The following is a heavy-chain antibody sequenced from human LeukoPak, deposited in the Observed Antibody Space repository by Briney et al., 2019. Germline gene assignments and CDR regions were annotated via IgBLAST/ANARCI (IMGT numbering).Heavy chain of an antibody. CDR2: ISNDGRTT. D-gene: IGHD6-19*01. CDR1: GFTFSRFL. CDR3: ARDLAGFIDY. Sequence: GGSLRLSCAASGFTFSRFLMHWVRHAPGKGLVWVSLISNDGRTTMYADSVKGRFTISRDNAKNTLYLEINSLRAEDTAVYYCARDLAGFIDYWGQGTLVTVSS. J-gene: IGHJ4*02. V-gene: IGHV3-74*03.